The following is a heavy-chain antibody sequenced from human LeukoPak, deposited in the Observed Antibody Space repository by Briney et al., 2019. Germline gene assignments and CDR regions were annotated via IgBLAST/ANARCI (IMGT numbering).Heavy chain of an antibody. Sequence: ASVKVSCKASGYTFTGYYMHWVRQAPGQGLEWMGWINPNSGGTNYAQKFQGRVTMTRDTSISTAYMELSRLRSDDTAVYYCARVVEGVGYYYYYYMDVWGKGTTVTVSS. D-gene: IGHD3-10*01. CDR2: INPNSGGT. J-gene: IGHJ6*03. V-gene: IGHV1-2*02. CDR3: ARVVEGVGYYYYYYMDV. CDR1: GYTFTGYY.